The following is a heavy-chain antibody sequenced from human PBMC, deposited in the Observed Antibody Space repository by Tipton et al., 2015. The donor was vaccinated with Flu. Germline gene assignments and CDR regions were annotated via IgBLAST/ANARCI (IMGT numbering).Heavy chain of an antibody. CDR2: INTDGSTT. CDR1: GFPFSGYW. J-gene: IGHJ3*01. V-gene: IGHV3-74*01. Sequence: LSLTCAASGFPFSGYWFHWVRQSPGGGLVWLSRINTDGSTTDYADFVEGRFTVSRDNARNTVYLQMNNLRAEDTALYYCTRDSHYYEGSASLDIDFWGQGTMVTVSS. CDR3: TRDSHYYEGSASLDIDF. D-gene: IGHD3-22*01.